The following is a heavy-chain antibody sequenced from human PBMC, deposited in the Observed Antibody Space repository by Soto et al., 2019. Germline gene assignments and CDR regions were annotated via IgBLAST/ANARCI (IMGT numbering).Heavy chain of an antibody. CDR1: GGSPSSSSR. D-gene: IGHD6-13*01. Sequence: SETMPRTCAVSGGSPSSSSRGSGASKPPGKGLEWIGEIYHSGSTNYNPSLKSRVTISVDKSKNQFSLKLSSVTAADTAVYYCARGPGYSSSWFGYFDYWGQGTLVTVPQ. V-gene: IGHV4-4*02. CDR2: IYHSGST. J-gene: IGHJ4*02. CDR3: ARGPGYSSSWFGYFDY.